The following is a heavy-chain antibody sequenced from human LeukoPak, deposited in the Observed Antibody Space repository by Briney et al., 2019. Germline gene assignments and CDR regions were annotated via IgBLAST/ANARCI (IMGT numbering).Heavy chain of an antibody. D-gene: IGHD2-2*01. V-gene: IGHV4-34*01. CDR1: GGSFSGYY. Sequence: SETLSLTCAVYGGSFSGYYWTWIRQPPGKGLEWIGEINHSGGTDYNPSLKSRVTISVDTSKNQFSLKLSSVTAADTAVYYCANSLYCTSASCLYYFDYWGQGTLVTVSS. CDR2: INHSGGT. CDR3: ANSLYCTSASCLYYFDY. J-gene: IGHJ4*02.